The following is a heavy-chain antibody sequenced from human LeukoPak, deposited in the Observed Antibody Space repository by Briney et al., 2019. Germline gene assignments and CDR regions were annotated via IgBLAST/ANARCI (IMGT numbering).Heavy chain of an antibody. V-gene: IGHV4-59*13. Sequence: AETLSLTCTVSGVSITTYYWSWIRQPPGKVLEWIGYIYHSGSTNYNPSLKSRVTISVDTSKNEFSLKLTSVTAADTAVYYCAREANYYGSGSCFEGTFDYWGQGSLVTVSS. D-gene: IGHD3-10*01. CDR2: IYHSGST. CDR1: GVSITTYY. CDR3: AREANYYGSGSCFEGTFDY. J-gene: IGHJ4*02.